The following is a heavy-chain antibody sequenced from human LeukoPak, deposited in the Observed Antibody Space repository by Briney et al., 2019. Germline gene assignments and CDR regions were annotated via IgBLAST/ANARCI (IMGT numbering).Heavy chain of an antibody. D-gene: IGHD3-10*01. Sequence: SVKVSCKASGGTFSSYAISWVRQAPGQGLEWMGGIIPIFGTANYAQKFQGRVTITADESTSTAYMELSSLRSEDTAVYCCASRDHYYDSGSYLGVDYWGQGTLVTVSS. J-gene: IGHJ4*02. CDR3: ASRDHYYDSGSYLGVDY. CDR1: GGTFSSYA. V-gene: IGHV1-69*01. CDR2: IIPIFGTA.